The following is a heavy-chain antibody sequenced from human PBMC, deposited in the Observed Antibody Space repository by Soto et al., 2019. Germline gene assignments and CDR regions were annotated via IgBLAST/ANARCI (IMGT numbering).Heavy chain of an antibody. V-gene: IGHV4-34*01. D-gene: IGHD5-12*01. J-gene: IGHJ4*01. Sequence: PSETLSLTCAVYGTSFNDYYWTWIRQSPGKGLEGIGEINHSGSANYNPSLKSRVTISVDTSKNQFSLKLKSVTAADRAVYYCARDSLYSYYGSRHWGQGTLVTVSS. CDR3: ARDSLYSYYGSRH. CDR2: INHSGSA. CDR1: GTSFNDYY.